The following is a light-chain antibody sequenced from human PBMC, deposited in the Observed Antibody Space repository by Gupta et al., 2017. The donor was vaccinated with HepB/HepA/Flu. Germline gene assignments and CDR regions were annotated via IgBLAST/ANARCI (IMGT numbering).Light chain of an antibody. Sequence: DIPIAQSPSSLSASVGDRVIITCRTTHDISRYLNWYQQRPGKAPKLLIYLSSSLQKGVPSRFSGSGSGTDFTLTISSLQPEEFATYFCQQSYNTPGTFGQGTKVEIK. CDR3: QQSYNTPGT. V-gene: IGKV1-39*01. J-gene: IGKJ1*01. CDR2: LSS. CDR1: HDISRY.